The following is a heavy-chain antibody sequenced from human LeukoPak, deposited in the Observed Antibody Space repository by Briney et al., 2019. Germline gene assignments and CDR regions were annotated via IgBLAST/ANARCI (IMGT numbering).Heavy chain of an antibody. CDR2: INHSGST. Sequence: SETLSLTCVVYGGSFSGCYWSWIRQPPGKGLEWIGEINHSGSTNYNPSLKSRVTISVDTSKNQFSLKLSSVTAADTAVYYCARTNDYGGNSVRYWGQGTLVTVSS. CDR1: GGSFSGCY. V-gene: IGHV4-34*01. D-gene: IGHD4-23*01. J-gene: IGHJ4*02. CDR3: ARTNDYGGNSVRY.